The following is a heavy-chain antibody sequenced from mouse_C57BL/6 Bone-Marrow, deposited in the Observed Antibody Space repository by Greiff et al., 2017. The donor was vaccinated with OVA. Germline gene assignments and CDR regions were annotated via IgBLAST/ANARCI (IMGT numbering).Heavy chain of an antibody. Sequence: EVQLQQSGAELVRPGASVKLSCTASGFTIKDAYMPWVKQRPGQGLEWIGLIHPETGDTYYASKFQGKATITADKSSNTAYLQLSSLTSEDTAVYYCTTPYYRRFDYWGQGTTLTVSA. CDR2: IHPETGDT. V-gene: IGHV14-4*01. CDR1: GFTIKDAY. CDR3: TTPYYRRFDY. J-gene: IGHJ2*01. D-gene: IGHD2-14*01.